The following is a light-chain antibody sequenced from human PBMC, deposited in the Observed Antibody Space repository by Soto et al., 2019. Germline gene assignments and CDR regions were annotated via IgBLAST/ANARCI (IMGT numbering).Light chain of an antibody. J-gene: IGKJ1*01. V-gene: IGKV1-5*03. CDR3: QQYNSNWT. CDR2: KES. Sequence: DIQMTQSPSTLSASVGARVTITCRASQSISSWLAWYQQKPGKAPKLLIYKESSLESGVPSRFSGSGSGTEFTLTISSLQPDDFASYYCQQYNSNWTFGQGTKVEIK. CDR1: QSISSW.